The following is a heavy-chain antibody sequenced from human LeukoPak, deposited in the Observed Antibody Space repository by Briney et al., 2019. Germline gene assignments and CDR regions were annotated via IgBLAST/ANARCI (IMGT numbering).Heavy chain of an antibody. CDR2: IYYSGST. CDR3: ARHRLSGYYDTGGHYNFDY. CDR1: GASINSYY. V-gene: IGHV4-59*08. Sequence: SETLSLTCTVSGASINSYYWSWIRQPPGKGLEWIGYIYYSGSTNNNPSLKSRVTISLGTSKNQFSLKLSSVTAADTAVYYCARHRLSGYYDTGGHYNFDYWGQGTLVTVSS. J-gene: IGHJ4*02. D-gene: IGHD3-22*01.